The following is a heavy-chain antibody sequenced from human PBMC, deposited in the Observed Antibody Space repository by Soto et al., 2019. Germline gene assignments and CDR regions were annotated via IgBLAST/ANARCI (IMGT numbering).Heavy chain of an antibody. CDR1: GFTFDDYA. D-gene: IGHD6-6*01. Sequence: EVQLVESGGGLVQSGRSLRLSCAASGFTFDDYAMHWVRQAPGKGLEWVSGIGWNSGTIGYADAVKGRFTISRDNARNSLYLQLNSLRGEDTALYLFTKDAWSSPLRPLFDYWGQGTLVTVSS. CDR3: TKDAWSSPLRPLFDY. CDR2: IGWNSGTI. V-gene: IGHV3-9*01. J-gene: IGHJ4*02.